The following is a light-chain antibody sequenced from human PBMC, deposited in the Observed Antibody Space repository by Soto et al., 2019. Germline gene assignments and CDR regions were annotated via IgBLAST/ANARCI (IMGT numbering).Light chain of an antibody. Sequence: DIQMTQSPSTLSASIGDRVTITCRASQDINSGLAWYQQKPGKAPNLLIYDASNLESGVPSRFSGSGSGTEFSLTITSLQPDDFATYYCQQYSSYATSTFGQGTKVDIK. CDR3: QQYSSYATST. V-gene: IGKV1-5*01. CDR1: QDINSG. CDR2: DAS. J-gene: IGKJ1*01.